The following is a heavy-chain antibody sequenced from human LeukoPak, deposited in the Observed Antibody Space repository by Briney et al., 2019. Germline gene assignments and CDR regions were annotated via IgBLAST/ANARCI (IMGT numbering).Heavy chain of an antibody. CDR2: MNPNSGNT. D-gene: IGHD3-16*02. Sequence: GASVKVSCKASGYTFTSCDINWVRQATGQGLEWMGWMNPNSGNTGYAQKFQGRVTMTRNTSISTAYMELSSLRSEDTAVYYCARVYYDYVWGSYRYRYFDYWGQGTLVTVSS. V-gene: IGHV1-8*01. CDR1: GYTFTSCD. CDR3: ARVYYDYVWGSYRYRYFDY. J-gene: IGHJ4*02.